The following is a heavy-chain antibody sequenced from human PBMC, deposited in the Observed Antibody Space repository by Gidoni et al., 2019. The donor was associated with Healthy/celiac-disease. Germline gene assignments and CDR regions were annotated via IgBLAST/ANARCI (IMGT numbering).Heavy chain of an antibody. V-gene: IGHV1-24*01. Sequence: QVQLVQSGAAVKKPGASVKLSCKVSGYTLTELSMPCVRQAPGKGLEWMGGFDPEDGETIYAQKFQGRVTMTEDTSTDTAYMELSSLRAEDTAVYYCATRRKQNSSSWYESFYWYFDLWGRGTLVTVSS. CDR2: FDPEDGET. D-gene: IGHD6-13*01. CDR1: GYTLTELS. J-gene: IGHJ2*01. CDR3: ATRRKQNSSSWYESFYWYFDL.